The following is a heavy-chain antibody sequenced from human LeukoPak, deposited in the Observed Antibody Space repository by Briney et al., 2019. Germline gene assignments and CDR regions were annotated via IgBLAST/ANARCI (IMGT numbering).Heavy chain of an antibody. CDR3: ARDRTRRYYGSKSFLLKKKDHFDP. Sequence: ASVKVSCKASEYIFTSYDINWVRQATGQGLEWMGWMNPESGDTAYAQKFQGRLTLTRDTSMNTAYMELSSLTSEDTGLYFCARDRTRRYYGSKSFLLKKKDHFDPWGQGTVVIVSS. D-gene: IGHD3-10*01. J-gene: IGHJ5*02. CDR2: MNPESGDT. CDR1: EYIFTSYD. V-gene: IGHV1-8*01.